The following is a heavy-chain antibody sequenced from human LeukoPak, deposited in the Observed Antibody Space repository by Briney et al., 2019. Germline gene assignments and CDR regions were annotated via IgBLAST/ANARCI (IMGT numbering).Heavy chain of an antibody. D-gene: IGHD2-2*01. Sequence: PGGSLRLSCAASGFTFSSYAMSWVRQAPGKGLEWVSAISGSGGSTYYADSVKGRFTISRDNSKNTLYLQMNSLRAEDTAVYYCAKAVGIVVVPAAFDPWGQGTLVTVSS. CDR3: AKAVGIVVVPAAFDP. V-gene: IGHV3-23*01. CDR2: ISGSGGST. CDR1: GFTFSSYA. J-gene: IGHJ5*02.